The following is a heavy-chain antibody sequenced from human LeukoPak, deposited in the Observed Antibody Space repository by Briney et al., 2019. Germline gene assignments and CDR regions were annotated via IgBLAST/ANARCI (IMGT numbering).Heavy chain of an antibody. D-gene: IGHD2/OR15-2a*01. Sequence: ASVKVSCKASGGTFSSYAISWVRQAPGQGLEWMGGIIPIFGTANYAQKFQGRVTITTDESTNTAYMELSSLRSEDTAVYYCARDGSPLRIKKHYYYYMDVWGKGTTVTVSS. CDR3: ARDGSPLRIKKHYYYYMDV. J-gene: IGHJ6*03. V-gene: IGHV1-69*05. CDR1: GGTFSSYA. CDR2: IIPIFGTA.